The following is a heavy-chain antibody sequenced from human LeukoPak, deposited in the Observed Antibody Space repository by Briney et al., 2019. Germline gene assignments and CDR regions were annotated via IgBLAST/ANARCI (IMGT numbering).Heavy chain of an antibody. Sequence: GGSLRLSCAASGFTFSSYAMSWVRQAPGKGLEWVSAISGSGGSTYYADSMKGRFTISRDNSKNTLYLQMNSLRAEDTAVYYCAKVRYSSGWPHPFDYWGQGTLVTVSS. D-gene: IGHD6-19*01. CDR2: ISGSGGST. CDR3: AKVRYSSGWPHPFDY. J-gene: IGHJ4*02. V-gene: IGHV3-23*01. CDR1: GFTFSSYA.